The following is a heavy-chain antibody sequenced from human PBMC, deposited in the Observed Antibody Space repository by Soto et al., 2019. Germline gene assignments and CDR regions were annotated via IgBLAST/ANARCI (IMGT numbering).Heavy chain of an antibody. CDR3: GGKSDIASKWNYEKDGGYSYYSMDA. D-gene: IGHD3-3*01. Sequence: QVQLVQSGPEVKKSGSSVKVSCKAFGGTFKNYAISWVRQAPGQGLEWMGGIIPLFRTAHYTQKFQGRVTIAADEYTTTAYMERSSLRSEYTAVYFFGGKSDIASKWNYEKDGGYSYYSMDAWGQGTMVTVSS. CDR2: IIPLFRTA. CDR1: GGTFKNYA. J-gene: IGHJ6*03. V-gene: IGHV1-69*01.